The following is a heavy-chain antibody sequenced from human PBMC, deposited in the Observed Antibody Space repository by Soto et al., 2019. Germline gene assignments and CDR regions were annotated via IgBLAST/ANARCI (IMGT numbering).Heavy chain of an antibody. CDR3: ARTQVVWFGDYSNWPRFDP. J-gene: IGHJ5*02. CDR1: GYSFTSYW. D-gene: IGHD3-10*01. CDR2: IYPGDSDT. V-gene: IGHV5-51*01. Sequence: GESLKISCKGSGYSFTSYWIGWVRQMPGKGLEWMGIIYPGDSDTRYSPSFQGQVTISADKSISTAYLQWSSLKASDTAMYYCARTQVVWFGDYSNWPRFDPWGQGTLVTVSS.